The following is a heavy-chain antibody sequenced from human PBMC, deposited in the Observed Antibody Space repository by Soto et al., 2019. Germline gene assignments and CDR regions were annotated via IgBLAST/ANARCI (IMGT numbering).Heavy chain of an antibody. J-gene: IGHJ5*02. V-gene: IGHV1-46*01. CDR1: GYTFTSYY. D-gene: IGHD5-18*01. CDR3: ASARYGGIGGGDWFDP. Sequence: QVQLVQSGAEVKKPGASVKVSCKASGYTFTSYYMHWVRQAPGQGLEWMGIINPSGGSTSYAQKFQGRVTMTRDTSTSTVYMGLSSRRSEDTAVYYCASARYGGIGGGDWFDPWGQGTLVTVSS. CDR2: INPSGGST.